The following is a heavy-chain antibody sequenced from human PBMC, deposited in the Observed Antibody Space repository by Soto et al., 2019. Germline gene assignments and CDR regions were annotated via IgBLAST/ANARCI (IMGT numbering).Heavy chain of an antibody. Sequence: ASVKVSCKTSGYRFTTYYIHCVRQAPGQGLEWMGVINPGSGSANYAQKFKGRLTMTADTSTNTVYMEMNSLTAEDTALYFCAKDLIRGDGYVDFDYWGQGTLVTVSS. J-gene: IGHJ4*02. CDR3: AKDLIRGDGYVDFDY. V-gene: IGHV1-46*01. CDR2: INPGSGSA. D-gene: IGHD3-10*01. CDR1: GYRFTTYY.